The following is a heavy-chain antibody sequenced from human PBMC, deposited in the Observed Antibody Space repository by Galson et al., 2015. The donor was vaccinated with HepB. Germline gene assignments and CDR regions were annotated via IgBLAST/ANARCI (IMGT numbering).Heavy chain of an antibody. D-gene: IGHD6-13*01. CDR3: VRGDEAAAMDV. CDR2: IHYSGRT. J-gene: IGHJ6*03. Sequence: LSLTCTVSGGPISSGAYYWSWIRQHAGKGLEWVGYIHYSGRTYYSPSLKSRVTMSVDTSKSQFALKLNSVTAADTAVYYCVRGDEAAAMDVWGKGTTVTVSS. CDR1: GGPISSGAYY. V-gene: IGHV4-31*03.